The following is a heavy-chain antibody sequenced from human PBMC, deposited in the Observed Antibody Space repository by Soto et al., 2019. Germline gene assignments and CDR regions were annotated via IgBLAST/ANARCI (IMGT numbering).Heavy chain of an antibody. D-gene: IGHD5-18*01. CDR3: ALRPSYQFDY. CDR1: GYTFASYD. J-gene: IGHJ4*02. Sequence: ASVKVSCKASGYTFASYDINWVRQAPGQGLEWMGWVNPNSGNTGYAQKFQGRVTMTMDHSTSTAYMELSSLRSEDTAVYYCALRPSYQFDYWGQGTLVTVSS. V-gene: IGHV1-8*01. CDR2: VNPNSGNT.